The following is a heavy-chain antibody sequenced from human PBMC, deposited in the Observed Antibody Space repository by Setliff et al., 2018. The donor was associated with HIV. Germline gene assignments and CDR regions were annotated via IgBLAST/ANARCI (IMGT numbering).Heavy chain of an antibody. CDR3: ARAYCGGDCYSGSRGYYYYYGMDG. CDR1: GYSISSGYY. J-gene: IGHJ6*02. V-gene: IGHV4-38-2*01. Sequence: ETLSLTCAVSGYSISSGYYWGWIRQPPGKGLEWIGSIYHSGSTYYNPSLKSRVTISVDTSKNQFSLKLSSVTAADTAVYYCARAYCGGDCYSGSRGYYYYYGMDGWGQGTTVTVSS. D-gene: IGHD2-21*02. CDR2: IYHSGST.